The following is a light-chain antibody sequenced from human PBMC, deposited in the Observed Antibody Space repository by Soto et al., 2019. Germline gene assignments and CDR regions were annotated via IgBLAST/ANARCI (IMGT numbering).Light chain of an antibody. CDR1: NIGSKS. Sequence: SYELTQPPSVSVAPGKPAKITCGGNNIGSKSVHRYQQKSGQAPVLVIYYEIDRPSGIPERFSGSNFGNTATLTISRVEAGDEADYYCHVWDSDSDHPVFGGGTKLTVL. CDR2: YEI. J-gene: IGLJ2*01. V-gene: IGLV3-21*04. CDR3: HVWDSDSDHPV.